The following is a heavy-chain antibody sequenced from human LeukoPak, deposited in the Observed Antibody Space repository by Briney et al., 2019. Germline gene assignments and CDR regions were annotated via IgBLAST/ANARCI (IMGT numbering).Heavy chain of an antibody. D-gene: IGHD3-9*01. J-gene: IGHJ6*03. Sequence: SETLSLTCTVSGGSISSYYWSWIRQPAGKGLEWIGRIYTSGSTNYNPSLKSRVTMSVDTSKNQFSLKLSSVTAADTAVYYCARVINYDISTGIISYYMDVWGKGTTVTVSS. V-gene: IGHV4-4*07. CDR3: ARVINYDISTGIISYYMDV. CDR2: IYTSGST. CDR1: GGSISSYY.